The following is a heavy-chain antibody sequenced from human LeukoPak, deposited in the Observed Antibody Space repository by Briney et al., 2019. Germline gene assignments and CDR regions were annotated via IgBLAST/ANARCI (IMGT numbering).Heavy chain of an antibody. V-gene: IGHV1-2*02. CDR2: INPNSGGT. D-gene: IGHD6-13*01. Sequence: ASVKVSXTASGYTFTGYYMHWVRQAPGQGLEWMGWINPNSGGTNYAQKFQGRVTMTRDTSISTAYMELSRLRSDDTAVYYCARDVEAAAGTKLDYWGQGTLVTVSS. CDR1: GYTFTGYY. CDR3: ARDVEAAAGTKLDY. J-gene: IGHJ4*02.